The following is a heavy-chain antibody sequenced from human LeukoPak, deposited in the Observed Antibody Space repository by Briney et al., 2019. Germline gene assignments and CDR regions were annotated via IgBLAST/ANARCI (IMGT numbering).Heavy chain of an antibody. Sequence: GGSLRLSCAASGFLFNNYAMSWVRQAPGKGLQWLSAISGSGGDTFYAGSVQGRLTISRDNSKNTLYLQMNSLRAEDTAVYYCAKDRGPYSGYDSFFDFWGQGTLVTVSS. CDR1: GFLFNNYA. J-gene: IGHJ4*02. D-gene: IGHD5-12*01. CDR2: ISGSGGDT. V-gene: IGHV3-23*01. CDR3: AKDRGPYSGYDSFFDF.